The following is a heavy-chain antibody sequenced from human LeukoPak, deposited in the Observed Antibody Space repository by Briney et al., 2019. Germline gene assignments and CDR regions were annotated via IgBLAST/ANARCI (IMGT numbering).Heavy chain of an antibody. CDR2: FDPEDGET. D-gene: IGHD6-19*01. CDR1: GYTLTELS. J-gene: IGHJ5*02. Sequence: ASVKVSCKVSGYTLTELSMHWVRRAPGKGLEWMGGFDPEDGETIYAQKFQGRVTMTEDTSTDTAYMELSSLRSEDTAVYYCATLVAGTHNNWFDRWGQGTLVTVSS. CDR3: ATLVAGTHNNWFDR. V-gene: IGHV1-24*01.